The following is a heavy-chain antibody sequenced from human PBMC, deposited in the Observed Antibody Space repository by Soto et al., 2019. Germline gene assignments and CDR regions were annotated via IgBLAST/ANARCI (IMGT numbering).Heavy chain of an antibody. D-gene: IGHD6-13*01. CDR1: GFTFRRNG. CDR3: AKDRSSSWTFDY. J-gene: IGHJ4*02. V-gene: IGHV3-30*18. Sequence: QVQLVESGGGVVQPGRSLRLYCAVSGFTFRRNGMHWVRQAPGKGLEWVAMISYDGSNIYYADSVKGRFTISRDNSKNMLYLQMNSLRAEDTAVYYCAKDRSSSWTFDYWGQGTLVTVSS. CDR2: ISYDGSNI.